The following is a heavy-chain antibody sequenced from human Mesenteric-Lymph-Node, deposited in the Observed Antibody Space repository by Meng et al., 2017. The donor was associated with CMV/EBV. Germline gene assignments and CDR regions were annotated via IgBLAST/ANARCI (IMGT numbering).Heavy chain of an antibody. CDR1: GGSFSGFY. CDR2: INHSGST. D-gene: IGHD2-2*01. V-gene: IGHV4-34*01. J-gene: IGHJ6*02. Sequence: SETLSLTCVVSGGSFSGFYWSWIRQPPGKGLEWIGEINHSGSTNYNPSLKSRVTISVDTSKNQFSLKLSSVTAADTAVYYCARDRRYCSSTSCYHYGMDVWGQGTTVTVSS. CDR3: ARDRRYCSSTSCYHYGMDV.